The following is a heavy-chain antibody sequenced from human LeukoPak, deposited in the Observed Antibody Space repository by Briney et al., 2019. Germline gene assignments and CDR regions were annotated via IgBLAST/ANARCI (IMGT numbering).Heavy chain of an antibody. D-gene: IGHD5-24*01. V-gene: IGHV3-64*01. CDR2: ISSNGGST. J-gene: IGHJ4*02. Sequence: GGSLRLSCAASGFTFSSYAMHWVRQAPGKGLEYVSAISSNGGSTYYANSVKGRFTISRDNSKNTLYLQMGSLRAEDMAVYYCAREEWSERWLQSPFGYWGQGTLVTVSS. CDR1: GFTFSSYA. CDR3: AREEWSERWLQSPFGY.